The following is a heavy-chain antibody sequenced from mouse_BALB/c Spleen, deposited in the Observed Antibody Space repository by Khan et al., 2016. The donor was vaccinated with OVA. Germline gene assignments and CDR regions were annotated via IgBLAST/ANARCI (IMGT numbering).Heavy chain of an antibody. J-gene: IGHJ1*01. CDR2: INTYTGEP. CDR1: GYTSTNYG. D-gene: IGHD2-12*01. V-gene: IGHV9-3-1*01. CDR3: TRKNESYDRYFDV. Sequence: QIQLVQSGPELKKPGETVKISCKASGYTSTNYGMNWVKQAPGKGLKWMGWINTYTGEPTYADDFKGRFAFSLETSANTAYLQINNLNNEDTATYFCTRKNESYDRYFDVWDAGTTVTVSS.